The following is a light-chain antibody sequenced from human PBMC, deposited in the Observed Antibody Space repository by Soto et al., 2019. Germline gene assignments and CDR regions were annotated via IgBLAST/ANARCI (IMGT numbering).Light chain of an antibody. CDR2: GAS. Sequence: EIVMTQSPATLSVSPGERATLSCRASQSVSSNLAWYQQKPGQAPRLLIYGASTRATGVPARFSGSGSGTDFTLTISSLQSEDFAVYYCQQYNNWLLITFGQGTRLEIK. J-gene: IGKJ5*01. CDR1: QSVSSN. CDR3: QQYNNWLLIT. V-gene: IGKV3-15*01.